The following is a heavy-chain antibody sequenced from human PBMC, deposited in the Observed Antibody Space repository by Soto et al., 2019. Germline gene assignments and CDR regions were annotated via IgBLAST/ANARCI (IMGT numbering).Heavy chain of an antibody. Sequence: QITLKESGPTLVKPTQTLTLTCTFSGFSLSTNGVGVGWIRQPPGKALEWLAIIYWAGDKRYSPSLRSRLTLTKDTTKNQVVLTMTNMDPVDTATYYCARRRDGTYALDYWGQGTLVTVAS. J-gene: IGHJ4*02. CDR2: IYWAGDK. V-gene: IGHV2-5*02. CDR3: ARRRDGTYALDY. D-gene: IGHD1-26*01. CDR1: GFSLSTNGVG.